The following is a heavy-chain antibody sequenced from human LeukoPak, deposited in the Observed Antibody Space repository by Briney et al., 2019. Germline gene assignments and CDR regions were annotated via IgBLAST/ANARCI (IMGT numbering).Heavy chain of an antibody. CDR3: ARDVQGDY. CDR1: GFTFSSYS. CDR2: ISSSSSYI. Sequence: GGSLTLSCAASGFTFSSYSMNWVRQAPGKGLEWVSSISSSSSYIYYADSVKGRLTISRDNAKNSLYLQMNSLRDEGTAVYYCARDVQGDYWGQGTLVTVSS. J-gene: IGHJ4*02. V-gene: IGHV3-21*01.